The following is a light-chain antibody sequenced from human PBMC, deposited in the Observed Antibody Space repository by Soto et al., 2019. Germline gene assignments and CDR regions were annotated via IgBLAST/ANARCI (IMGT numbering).Light chain of an antibody. Sequence: EVVLTQSPATLSLSPGDGATLSCRASQRVNHYLPWYQQRPGRAPRLLIYDTSTRATDIPARFSGSGSETDFTLTISSVEPEDSALYYCKQYANLITFGQGTRLELQ. CDR2: DTS. CDR1: QRVNHY. CDR3: KQYANLIT. J-gene: IGKJ5*01. V-gene: IGKV3-11*01.